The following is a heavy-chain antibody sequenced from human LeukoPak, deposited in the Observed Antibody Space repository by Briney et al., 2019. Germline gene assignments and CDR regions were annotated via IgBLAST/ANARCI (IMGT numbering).Heavy chain of an antibody. CDR1: GYTFTSYD. V-gene: IGHV1-8*01. Sequence: GASVKVSCKASGYTFTSYDINWLRQATGQGLEWTGWMNPNSGNTGYAQKFQGRVTMTRNTSISTAYMELSSLRSEDTAVYYCARGKGLQRLLLRVGYYYYYMDVWGKGTTVTVSS. CDR3: ARGKGLQRLLLRVGYYYYYMDV. CDR2: MNPNSGNT. J-gene: IGHJ6*03. D-gene: IGHD3-22*01.